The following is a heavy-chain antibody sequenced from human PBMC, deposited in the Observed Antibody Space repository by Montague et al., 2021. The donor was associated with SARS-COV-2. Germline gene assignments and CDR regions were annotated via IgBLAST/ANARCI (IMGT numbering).Heavy chain of an antibody. Sequence: SLRLSCAASGFAFNNFAMSWVRQAPGKGLEWVSSIFGSAAGTYYGDSVKGRFTISRDNSKNTLYLQMNSLRAEYTAKYYCAKQPGAGAVVYWYFDLWGRGTVVSVSS. V-gene: IGHV3-23*01. CDR2: IFGSAAGT. CDR1: GFAFNNFA. CDR3: AKQPGAGAVVYWYFDL. D-gene: IGHD6-19*01. J-gene: IGHJ2*01.